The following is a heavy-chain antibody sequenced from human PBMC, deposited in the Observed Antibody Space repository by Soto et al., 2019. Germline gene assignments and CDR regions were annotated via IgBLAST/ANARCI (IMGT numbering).Heavy chain of an antibody. D-gene: IGHD6-19*01. CDR3: ATWGEVAGGIFDY. J-gene: IGHJ4*02. CDR1: GFTFSNHC. V-gene: IGHV3-30*03. CDR2: ISYDSSDK. Sequence: QVQLVESWGGVVQPGRSLRLSCAASGFTFSNHCMHWVRQAPGKGLERVAGISYDSSDKYYADSVKGRFTISRDNSKNTLYLQMNSLRLEDTAVYYCATWGEVAGGIFDYWGQGTLVTVSS.